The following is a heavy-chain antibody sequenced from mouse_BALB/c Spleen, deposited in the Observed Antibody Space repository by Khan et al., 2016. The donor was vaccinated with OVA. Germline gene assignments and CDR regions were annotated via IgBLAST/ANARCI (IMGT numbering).Heavy chain of an antibody. CDR1: NFSLTNYG. CDR2: IWGDGST. CDR3: VKQYYGSSCFTS. V-gene: IGHV2-3*01. J-gene: IGHJ3*01. Sequence: QVQLQQSGPGLVAPSQSLSITCTVSNFSLTNYGVSWVRQPPGKGLEWLGVIWGDGSTNYHSALISRLSISKDNSKSQVFLKLNSLQTDDIATYYWVKQYYGSSCFTSWGQGTLVTVSA. D-gene: IGHD1-1*01.